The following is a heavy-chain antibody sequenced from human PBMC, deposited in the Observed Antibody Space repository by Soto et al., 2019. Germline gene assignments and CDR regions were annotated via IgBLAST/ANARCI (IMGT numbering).Heavy chain of an antibody. J-gene: IGHJ6*02. CDR2: INAGNGNT. Sequence: ASVKVSFKASGYTFTSYAMHWVRQAPGQRLEWMGWINAGNGNTKYSQKFEGRVTITADESTSTAYMELSSLRSDDTAVYYCAREGLVLVPTTVNSDYYYSAMDVWGQGTTVTVSS. D-gene: IGHD2-2*01. V-gene: IGHV1-3*01. CDR1: GYTFTSYA. CDR3: AREGLVLVPTTVNSDYYYSAMDV.